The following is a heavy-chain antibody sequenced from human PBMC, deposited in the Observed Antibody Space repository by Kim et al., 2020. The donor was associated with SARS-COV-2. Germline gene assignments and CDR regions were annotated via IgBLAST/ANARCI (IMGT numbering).Heavy chain of an antibody. Sequence: SETLSLTCTVSGGSISSGSYYWSWIRQPAGKGLEWIGRIYTSGSTNYNPSLKSRVTISVDTSKNQFSLKLSSVTAADTAVYYCAKGFTEMATIQGAFDIWGQGTMVTVSS. D-gene: IGHD5-12*01. CDR2: IYTSGST. V-gene: IGHV4-61*02. J-gene: IGHJ3*02. CDR3: AKGFTEMATIQGAFDI. CDR1: GGSISSGSYY.